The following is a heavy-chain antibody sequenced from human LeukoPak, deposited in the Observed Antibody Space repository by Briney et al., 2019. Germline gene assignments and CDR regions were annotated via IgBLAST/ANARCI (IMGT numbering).Heavy chain of an antibody. Sequence: ASVKVSCKASGYTFTSYGISWVRQAPGQGLEWMGWISAYNGNTNYAQKLQGRVTMTTDTSTSTAYMELRSLRSDDTAVYYCARGARGYSNYNWFDPWGQGTLVTVSS. CDR2: ISAYNGNT. J-gene: IGHJ5*02. D-gene: IGHD4-11*01. CDR1: GYTFTSYG. V-gene: IGHV1-18*01. CDR3: ARGARGYSNYNWFDP.